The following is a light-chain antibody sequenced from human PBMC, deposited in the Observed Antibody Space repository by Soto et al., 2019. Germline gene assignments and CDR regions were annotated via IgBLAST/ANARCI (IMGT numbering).Light chain of an antibody. CDR3: CSYEGTSTPVV. Sequence: QSALTQPASVSGSPGQSITISCTGTSSDVGSYNLVSWYQQHPGKAPKLMIYEGSKRPSGVSNRFSGSKSGNTASLTISGLQAEYEADYYCCSYEGTSTPVVLGGGTKLTVL. J-gene: IGLJ2*01. CDR1: SSDVGSYNL. V-gene: IGLV2-23*01. CDR2: EGS.